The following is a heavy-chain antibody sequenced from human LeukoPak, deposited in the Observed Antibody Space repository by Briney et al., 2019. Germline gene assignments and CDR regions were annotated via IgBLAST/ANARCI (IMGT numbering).Heavy chain of an antibody. V-gene: IGHV3-30-3*01. D-gene: IGHD4-17*01. CDR2: ISYDGSNK. CDR1: GFTSSSYA. Sequence: GRSLRLSCAASGFTSSSYAMHWVRQAPGKGLEWVAVISYDGSNKYYADSVEGRFTISRDNSKNTLYLQMNSLRAEDTAVYYCARDGDYGDYGSVDYWGQGTLVTVSS. J-gene: IGHJ4*02. CDR3: ARDGDYGDYGSVDY.